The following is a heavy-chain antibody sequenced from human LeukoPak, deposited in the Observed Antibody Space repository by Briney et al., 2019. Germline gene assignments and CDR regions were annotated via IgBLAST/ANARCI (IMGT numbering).Heavy chain of an antibody. J-gene: IGHJ5*02. D-gene: IGHD3-10*01. CDR1: GYTFTSYG. CDR2: ISAYNGNT. V-gene: IGHV1-18*01. CDR3: AIARGGGNWFDP. Sequence: ASVKVSCKASGYTFTSYGISWVRQAPGQGLEWMGWISAYNGNTNYAQKLQGRVTMTTDTSTSTAYMELRSLRSDDPAVYYCAIARGGGNWFDPWGQGTLVTVSS.